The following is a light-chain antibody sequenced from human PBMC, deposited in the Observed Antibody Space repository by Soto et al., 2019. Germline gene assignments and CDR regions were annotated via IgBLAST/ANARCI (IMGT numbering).Light chain of an antibody. V-gene: IGKV1-39*01. CDR2: SAS. CDR3: QQTFNTPRT. CDR1: QNINTF. J-gene: IGKJ1*01. Sequence: DIQMTQSPSSLSASVGDRITITCRASQNINTFLNWYQQKPGRAPNLLISSASISLSGVPSRFTGSGSGTAFTLTVSSLPTEDFATYYGQQTFNTPRTFGQGTRVESK.